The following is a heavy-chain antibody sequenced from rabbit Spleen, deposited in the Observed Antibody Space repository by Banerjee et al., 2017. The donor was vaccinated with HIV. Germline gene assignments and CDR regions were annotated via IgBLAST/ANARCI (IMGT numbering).Heavy chain of an antibody. CDR1: GVSFSANSY. Sequence: QSLEESGGDLVKPGASLTLTCIASGVSFSANSYMCWVRQAPGKGLEWIVCIDTGSSGFTYFASWAKGRFTISKTSSTTVTLQMSSLTAADTATYFCARDTGSSFSSYGMDLWGQGTLVTVS. CDR3: ARDTGSSFSSYGMDL. V-gene: IGHV1S40*01. CDR2: IDTGSSGFT. D-gene: IGHD8-1*01. J-gene: IGHJ6*01.